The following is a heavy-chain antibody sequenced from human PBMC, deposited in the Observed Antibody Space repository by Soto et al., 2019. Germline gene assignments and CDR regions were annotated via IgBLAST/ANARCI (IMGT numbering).Heavy chain of an antibody. CDR2: ISGSDGRT. J-gene: IGHJ4*02. CDR1: GFTFSGYA. D-gene: IGHD5-18*01. V-gene: IGHV3-23*01. Sequence: GGSLRLSCAASGFTFSGYAMSWVRQAPGKGLEWVSTISGSDGRTYSTDSVKGRFTISRDNSRNTAYLQMNSLRVEDTAVYYCAKGVSQYTPLALFDYWGRGTLVTVSS. CDR3: AKGVSQYTPLALFDY.